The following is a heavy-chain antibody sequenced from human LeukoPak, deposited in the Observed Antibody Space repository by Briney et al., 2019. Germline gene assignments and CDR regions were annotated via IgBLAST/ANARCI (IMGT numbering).Heavy chain of an antibody. CDR3: ARDAPLYDSSGYYLGSRTGFDY. V-gene: IGHV4-59*01. Sequence: SETLSLTCTVSGGSISSYYWSWIRQPPGKGLKWIGYIYYSGSTNYNPSLKSRVTISVDTSKNQFSLKLSSVTAADTAVYYCARDAPLYDSSGYYLGSRTGFDYWGQGTLVTVSS. D-gene: IGHD3-22*01. J-gene: IGHJ4*02. CDR1: GGSISSYY. CDR2: IYYSGST.